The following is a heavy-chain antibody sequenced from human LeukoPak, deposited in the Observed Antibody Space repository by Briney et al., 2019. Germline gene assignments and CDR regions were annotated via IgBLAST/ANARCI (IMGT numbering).Heavy chain of an antibody. CDR3: AKLPSGSYFDY. V-gene: IGHV3-23*01. CDR2: ISGSGGST. Sequence: GGSLRLSCAASGFTVSSNYMSWVRQAPGKGLEWVSAISGSGGSTYYADSVKGRFTISRDNSKNTLYLQMNSLRAEDTAVYYCAKLPSGSYFDYWGQGTLVTVSS. CDR1: GFTVSSNY. D-gene: IGHD1-26*01. J-gene: IGHJ4*02.